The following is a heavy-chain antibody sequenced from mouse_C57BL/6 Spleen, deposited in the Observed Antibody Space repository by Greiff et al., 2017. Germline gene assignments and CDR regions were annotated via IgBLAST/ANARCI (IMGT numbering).Heavy chain of an antibody. D-gene: IGHD1-1*01. CDR1: GYTFTSYW. Sequence: QVQLQQPGAELVMPGASVKLSCKASGYTFTSYWMHWVKQRPGQGLEWIGEIDPSDSYTNYNQKFKGKSTLTVDKSSSTAYMQLSSLTSEDSAVYYWARRGHYYYGSSWYFDVWGTGTTVTVSS. J-gene: IGHJ1*03. V-gene: IGHV1-69*01. CDR2: IDPSDSYT. CDR3: ARRGHYYYGSSWYFDV.